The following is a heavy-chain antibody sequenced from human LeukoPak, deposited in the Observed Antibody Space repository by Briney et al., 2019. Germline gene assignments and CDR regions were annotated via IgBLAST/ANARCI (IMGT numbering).Heavy chain of an antibody. V-gene: IGHV3-9*01. Sequence: GGSLRLSCAASGFTFDDYAMHWVRQAPGKGLEWVSGISWNSGSIGYADSVKGRFTISRDNAKNSLYLQMNSLRAEDTALYYCAKELEGAFDYWGQGTLVTVSS. J-gene: IGHJ4*02. CDR2: ISWNSGSI. CDR1: GFTFDDYA. D-gene: IGHD3-16*01. CDR3: AKELEGAFDY.